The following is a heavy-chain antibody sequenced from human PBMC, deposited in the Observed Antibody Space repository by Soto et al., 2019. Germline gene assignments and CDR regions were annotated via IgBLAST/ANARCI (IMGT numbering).Heavy chain of an antibody. V-gene: IGHV4-59*12. CDR2: IYYGGST. J-gene: IGHJ4*02. Sequence: SETLSLTCTVSGGSISSYYWNWIRQPPGKGLEWIGDIYYGGSTNYNPSLKSRVTISVDTSKNQFSLKLTSVTAADTAVYYCARDKITGLFDYWGQGTLVTVSS. D-gene: IGHD2-8*02. CDR3: ARDKITGLFDY. CDR1: GGSISSYY.